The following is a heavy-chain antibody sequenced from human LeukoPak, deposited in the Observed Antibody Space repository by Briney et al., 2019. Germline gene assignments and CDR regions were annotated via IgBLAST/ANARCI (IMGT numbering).Heavy chain of an antibody. CDR2: ISGSGAGT. V-gene: IGHV3-23*01. CDR1: GFTFSSYA. CDR3: AKDWDYDFWSGADS. D-gene: IGHD3-3*01. Sequence: GGSLRLSCAASGFTFSSYAMSWVSQAPGEGLEWVSGISGSGAGTYYADSVKGRFTISRDNSKNTLYLQMNSLRAEDTAVYYCAKDWDYDFWSGADSWGQGTLVTVSS. J-gene: IGHJ4*02.